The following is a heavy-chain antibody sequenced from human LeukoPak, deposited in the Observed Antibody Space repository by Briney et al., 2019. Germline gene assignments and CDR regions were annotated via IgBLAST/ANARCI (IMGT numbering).Heavy chain of an antibody. D-gene: IGHD3-16*01. CDR2: ISAYNGNT. CDR1: GYTFTSYG. V-gene: IGHV1-18*01. J-gene: IGHJ6*02. Sequence: ASVKVYCKASGYTFTSYGISWVRQAPGQGLEWMGWISAYNGNTNYAQKLQGRVTMTTDTSTSTAYMELRSLRSDDTAVYYCARVWGYGRDYYYYGMDVWGQGTTVTVSS. CDR3: ARVWGYGRDYYYYGMDV.